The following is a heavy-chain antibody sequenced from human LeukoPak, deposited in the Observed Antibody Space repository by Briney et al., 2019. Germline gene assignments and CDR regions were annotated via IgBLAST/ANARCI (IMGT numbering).Heavy chain of an antibody. J-gene: IGHJ4*02. CDR3: ARLVGAGSQADY. V-gene: IGHV4-38-2*01. Sequence: SETLSLICAVSGYSISSGYYWGWIRQPPGKGLEWIGSIYHSGSTYYNPSLKSRVTISVDTSKNQFSLKLTSVTAADTAVYYCARLVGAGSQADYWGQGTLVTVSS. CDR1: GYSISSGYY. CDR2: IYHSGST. D-gene: IGHD1-26*01.